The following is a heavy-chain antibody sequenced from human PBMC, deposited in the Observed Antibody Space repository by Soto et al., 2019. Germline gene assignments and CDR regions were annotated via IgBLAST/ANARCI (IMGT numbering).Heavy chain of an antibody. J-gene: IGHJ4*02. Sequence: GSTSYNPSLKSRVTISVDTSKNQFSQRLSSVTAADTAVYYCARYSGTYYVYWGQGTLVTVSS. D-gene: IGHD1-26*01. CDR2: GST. CDR3: ARYSGTYYVY. V-gene: IGHV4-59*01.